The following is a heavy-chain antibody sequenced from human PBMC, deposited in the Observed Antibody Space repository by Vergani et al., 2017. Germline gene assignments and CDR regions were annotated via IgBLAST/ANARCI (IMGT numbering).Heavy chain of an antibody. D-gene: IGHD2-21*02. Sequence: EVQLVESGGGLVQPGGSLRLSCAASGFTFSSYEMNWVRQAPGKGLEWVSYISSSGSTIYYADSVKGRFTISRDNAKNSLYLQMNSLRADDTAVYYCAXIVVVTAITPLIHAFDIWGQGTLVTVSS. V-gene: IGHV3-48*03. CDR2: ISSSGSTI. J-gene: IGHJ4*02. CDR3: AXIVVVTAITPLIHAFDI. CDR1: GFTFSSYE.